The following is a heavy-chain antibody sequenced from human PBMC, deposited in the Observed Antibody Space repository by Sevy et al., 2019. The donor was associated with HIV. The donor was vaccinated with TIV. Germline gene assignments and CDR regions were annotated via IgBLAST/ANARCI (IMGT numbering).Heavy chain of an antibody. CDR1: GFTFSSYA. J-gene: IGHJ6*03. CDR2: ISGIGGST. Sequence: GGSLRLSCAASGFTFSSYAMSWVRQAPGKGLEWVSAISGIGGSTYYADSVKGRFTISRDNSKNTLYLQMNSLRAEDTAVYYCAKGGRVLRFLEWLSPMDYYMDVWGKGTTVTVSS. CDR3: AKGGRVLRFLEWLSPMDYYMDV. D-gene: IGHD3-3*01. V-gene: IGHV3-23*01.